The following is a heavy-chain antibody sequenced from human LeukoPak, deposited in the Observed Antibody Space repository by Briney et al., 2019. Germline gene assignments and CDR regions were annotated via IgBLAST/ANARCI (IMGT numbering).Heavy chain of an antibody. CDR2: MNPNSGGT. J-gene: IGHJ4*02. Sequence: ASVKVSCKASGYTFTSYDINWVRQATGQGLEWMGWMNPNSGGTNYAQKFQGRVTMTRDTSISTAYMELSRLRSDDTAVYYCASSEPTMVRGVIMNWGQGTLVTVSS. V-gene: IGHV1-2*02. CDR3: ASSEPTMVRGVIMN. CDR1: GYTFTSYD. D-gene: IGHD3-10*01.